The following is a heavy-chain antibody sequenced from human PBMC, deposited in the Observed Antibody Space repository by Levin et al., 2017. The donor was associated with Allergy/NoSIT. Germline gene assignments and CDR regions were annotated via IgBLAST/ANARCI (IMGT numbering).Heavy chain of an antibody. CDR1: GFAFSTYG. V-gene: IGHV3-33*01. CDR3: ARWVMEL. CDR2: IWFDGSRY. J-gene: IGHJ6*02. Sequence: GGSLRLSCAASGFAFSTYGMHWVRQAPGKGLEWVALIWFDGSRYYYADSVKGRFTISRDNSKNTLYLQLDSLRAEDTAVYYCARWVMELWGQGTTVTVSS.